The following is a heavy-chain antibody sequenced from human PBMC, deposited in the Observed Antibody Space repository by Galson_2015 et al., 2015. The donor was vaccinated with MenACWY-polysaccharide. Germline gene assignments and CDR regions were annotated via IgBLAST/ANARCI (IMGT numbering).Heavy chain of an antibody. CDR2: MNPNSGNT. CDR3: ARVIARKYTFADS. J-gene: IGHJ4*02. D-gene: IGHD2-21*01. Sequence: SVKVSCKASGYKFTSYDINWVRQAPGQGLEWMGWMNPNSGNTGYAQKFQGRVTMTSNSAITTAYMELSSLRSEDTAVYYCARVIARKYTFADSWGQGTLVTVSS. CDR1: GYKFTSYD. V-gene: IGHV1-8*01.